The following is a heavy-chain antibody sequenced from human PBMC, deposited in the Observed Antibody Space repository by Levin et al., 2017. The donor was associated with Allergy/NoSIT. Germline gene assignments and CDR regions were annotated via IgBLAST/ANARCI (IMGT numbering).Heavy chain of an antibody. Sequence: PGGSLRLSCAASGFTFSSYGMHWVRQAPGKGLEWVAVISYDGSNKYYADSVKGRFTISRDNSKNTLYLQMNSLRAEDTAVYYCAKDQFNRYCSGGSCYGSGWFDPWGQGTLVTVSS. CDR1: GFTFSSYG. D-gene: IGHD2-15*01. CDR2: ISYDGSNK. V-gene: IGHV3-30*18. J-gene: IGHJ5*02. CDR3: AKDQFNRYCSGGSCYGSGWFDP.